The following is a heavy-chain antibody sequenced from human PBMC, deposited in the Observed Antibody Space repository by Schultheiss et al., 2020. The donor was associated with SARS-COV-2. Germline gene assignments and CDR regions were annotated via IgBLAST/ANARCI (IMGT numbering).Heavy chain of an antibody. V-gene: IGHV3-30*18. J-gene: IGHJ4*02. CDR2: ISYDGSNK. CDR3: AKGWFRDDLQTL. D-gene: IGHD3-10*01. Sequence: GGSLRLSCAVSGFTFSSYGMHWVRQAPGKGLEWVAVISYDGSNKYYADSVKGRFTISRDNSKNTLYLQMNSLRAEDTAVYYCAKGWFRDDLQTLWGQGTLVTVSS. CDR1: GFTFSSYG.